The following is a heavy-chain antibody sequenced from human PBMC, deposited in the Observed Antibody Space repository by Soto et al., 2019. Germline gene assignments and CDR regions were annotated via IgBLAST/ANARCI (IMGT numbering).Heavy chain of an antibody. CDR3: TRGLLGGAPSYTFHGMDV. J-gene: IGHJ6*02. D-gene: IGHD1-26*01. CDR2: SRNRVNSHTA. CDR1: GFTFSDHY. Sequence: DVQLVESGGGLVQPGGSLRLSCAASGFTFSDHYMDWVRQAPGKGLEWVARSRNRVNSHTAEYAASVKGRFTISRDESKSSLYLQMNSLKIEDTAVYYWTRGLLGGAPSYTFHGMDVWGQGTTVTVSS. V-gene: IGHV3-72*01.